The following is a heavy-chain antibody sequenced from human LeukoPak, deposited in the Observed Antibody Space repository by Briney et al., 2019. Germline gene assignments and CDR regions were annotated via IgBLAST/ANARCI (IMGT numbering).Heavy chain of an antibody. CDR3: ARDRFGAFDI. CDR1: GFTFSSYS. V-gene: IGHV3-21*01. Sequence: GGSLRLSCAASGFTFSSYSMNWVRQASGKGLEWVSSISSSSSYIYYADSVKGRFTISRDNAKNSLYLQMNSLRAEDTAVYYCARDRFGAFDIWGQGTMVIVSS. D-gene: IGHD3-10*01. CDR2: ISSSSSYI. J-gene: IGHJ3*02.